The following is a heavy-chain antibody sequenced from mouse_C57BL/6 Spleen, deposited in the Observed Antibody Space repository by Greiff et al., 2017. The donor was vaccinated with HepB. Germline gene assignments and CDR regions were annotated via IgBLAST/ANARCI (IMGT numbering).Heavy chain of an antibody. CDR1: GFTFSDYG. CDR3: ARHDSGATYAMDY. Sequence: EVKVEESGGGLVQPGGSLKLSCAASGFTFSDYGMAWVRQAPRKGPEWVAFISNLAYSIYYADTVTGRFTISRENAKNTLYLEMSSLRSEDTAMYYCARHDSGATYAMDYWGQGTSVTVSS. V-gene: IGHV5-15*04. D-gene: IGHD2-13*01. J-gene: IGHJ4*01. CDR2: ISNLAYSI.